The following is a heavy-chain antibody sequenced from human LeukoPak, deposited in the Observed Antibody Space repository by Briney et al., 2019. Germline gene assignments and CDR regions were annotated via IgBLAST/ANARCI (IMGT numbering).Heavy chain of an antibody. V-gene: IGHV4-34*01. D-gene: IGHD5-12*01. CDR3: ARGVATLYYFDY. Sequence: PSETLSLTCAAYGGSFSGYYWSWIRQPPGKGLEWIGEINHSGSTNYNPSLKSRVTISVDTSKNQFSLKLSSVTAADTAVYYCARGVATLYYFDYWGQGTLVTVSS. J-gene: IGHJ4*02. CDR1: GGSFSGYY. CDR2: INHSGST.